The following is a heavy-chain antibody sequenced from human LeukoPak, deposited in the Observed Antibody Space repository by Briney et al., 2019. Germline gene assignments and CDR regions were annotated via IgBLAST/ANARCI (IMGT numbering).Heavy chain of an antibody. D-gene: IGHD6-19*01. J-gene: IGHJ4*02. CDR2: ISAYNGNT. Sequence: ASVKVSRKASGYSFTGYYIHWMRQAPGQGLEWMGWISAYNGNTNYAQKLQGRVTMTTDTSTSTAYMELRSLRSDDTAVYYCARSGTLRSSGWYEGEVYWGQGTLVTVSS. CDR3: ARSGTLRSSGWYEGEVY. CDR1: GYSFTGYY. V-gene: IGHV1-18*04.